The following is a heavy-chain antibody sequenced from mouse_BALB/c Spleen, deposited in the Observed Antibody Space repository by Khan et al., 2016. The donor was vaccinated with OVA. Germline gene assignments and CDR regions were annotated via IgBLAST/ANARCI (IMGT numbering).Heavy chain of an antibody. J-gene: IGHJ4*01. CDR1: GYSINSDYA. D-gene: IGHD2-3*01. CDR2: ISSSGST. Sequence: VQLKESGPGLVKPSQSLSLTCTVTGYSINSDYAWNWIRQFPGNKLEWMGYISSSGSTNYNPALKSRISITRDTSKNQFFLQLNSVTTEDTATYYCARDGSRDNYAMDYWGQGTLVTVSS. V-gene: IGHV3-2*02. CDR3: ARDGSRDNYAMDY.